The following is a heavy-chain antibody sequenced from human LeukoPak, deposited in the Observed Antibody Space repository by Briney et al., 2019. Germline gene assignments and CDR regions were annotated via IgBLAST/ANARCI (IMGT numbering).Heavy chain of an antibody. CDR2: INHSGST. J-gene: IGHJ4*02. CDR1: GGSFSGYY. V-gene: IGHV4-34*01. D-gene: IGHD3-16*02. Sequence: SETLSLTCAVYGGSFSGYYWSWIRQPPGKGLEWIGDINHSGSTNYNPSLKSRVTISVDTSKNQFSLKLSSVTAADTAVYHCAREGTMITFGGVIVPYYFDYWGQGTQVTVSS. CDR3: AREGTMITFGGVIVPYYFDY.